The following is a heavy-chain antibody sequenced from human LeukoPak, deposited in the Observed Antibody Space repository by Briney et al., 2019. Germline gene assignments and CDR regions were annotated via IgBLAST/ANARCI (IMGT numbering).Heavy chain of an antibody. D-gene: IGHD1-1*01. J-gene: IGHJ4*02. Sequence: SETLSLTCAVSGGFISRGNWWGWFRQPPGKGLEWIAEIHHSVGTNYNPSLKTRLAISMDISKNQFSLDVTSMTAADTGMYYCARKGPSTIADYWGRGILVTVPS. CDR3: ARKGPSTIADY. V-gene: IGHV4-4*02. CDR2: IHHSVGT. CDR1: GGFISRGNW.